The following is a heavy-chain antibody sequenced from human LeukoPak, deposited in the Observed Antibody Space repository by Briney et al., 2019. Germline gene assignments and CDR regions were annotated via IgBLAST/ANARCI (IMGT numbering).Heavy chain of an antibody. CDR3: TSRYNSGWSRGFDY. CDR2: IYGGGST. Sequence: GSLRLSCAASGFTVSSYYMSWVRQAPGKGLQWVSVIYGGGSTYYADSVKGRFTVSRDNSKNTLYLQMNSLEAEDTAVYYCTSRYNSGWSRGFDYWGQGTLVTVSS. CDR1: GFTVSSYY. J-gene: IGHJ4*02. D-gene: IGHD6-19*01. V-gene: IGHV3-53*01.